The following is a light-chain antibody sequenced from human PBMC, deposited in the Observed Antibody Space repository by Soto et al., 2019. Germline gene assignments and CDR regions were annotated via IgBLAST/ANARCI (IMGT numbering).Light chain of an antibody. CDR1: QSVSSSY. J-gene: IGKJ1*01. V-gene: IGKV3-20*01. CDR2: GAS. CDR3: QQYGTSPWT. Sequence: EIVLTQSPGTLSLSPGERVTLSFRASQSVSSSYLAWYQQKPGQAPRLFIYGASSRATGIPDRFSGSGSGTDFTLTISRLEPEDFAVYYCQQYGTSPWTFGQGTKVDIK.